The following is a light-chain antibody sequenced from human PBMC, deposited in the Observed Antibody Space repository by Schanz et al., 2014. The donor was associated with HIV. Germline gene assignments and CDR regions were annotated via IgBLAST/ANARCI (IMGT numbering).Light chain of an antibody. Sequence: QSALTQPASVSGSPGQSITISCTGSSSDVGASNYVSWYQQHPGKAPKLMIFEVDNRPSGVSSRFSGSKSGNTASLTVSGLQADDEADYYCSSYAATSNVLFGGGTKLTVL. V-gene: IGLV2-14*01. CDR1: SSDVGASNY. J-gene: IGLJ3*02. CDR3: SSYAATSNVL. CDR2: EVD.